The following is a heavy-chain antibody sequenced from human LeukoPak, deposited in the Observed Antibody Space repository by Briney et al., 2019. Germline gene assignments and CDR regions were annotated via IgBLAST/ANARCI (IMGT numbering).Heavy chain of an antibody. V-gene: IGHV3-33*06. CDR3: AKDAYGDLLINWYFDL. CDR1: GFTFSNYG. D-gene: IGHD4-17*01. J-gene: IGHJ2*01. CDR2: IWYDGSNK. Sequence: GGSLRLSCVASGFTFSNYGMHWVRQAPGKGREWVAVIWYDGSNKDYADSVKGRFTISRDNSKNTLHLQMNSLRAEDTAVYYCAKDAYGDLLINWYFDLWGRGSLVTVSS.